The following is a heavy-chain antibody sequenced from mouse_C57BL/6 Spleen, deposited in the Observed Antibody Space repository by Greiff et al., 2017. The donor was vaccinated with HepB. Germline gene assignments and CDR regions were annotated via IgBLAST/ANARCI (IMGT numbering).Heavy chain of an antibody. J-gene: IGHJ3*01. CDR3: TRRRDYYGSSSFAY. D-gene: IGHD1-1*01. V-gene: IGHV1-15*01. Sequence: QVQLQQSGAELVRPGASVTLSCKASGYTFTDYEMHWVKQTPVHGLEWIGAIDPETGGTAYNQKFKGKAILTADKSSSTAYMELRSLTSEDSAVYDCTRRRDYYGSSSFAYWGQGTLVTVSA. CDR1: GYTFTDYE. CDR2: IDPETGGT.